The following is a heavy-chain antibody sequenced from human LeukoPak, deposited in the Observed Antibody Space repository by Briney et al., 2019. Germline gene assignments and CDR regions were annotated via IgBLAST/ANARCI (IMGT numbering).Heavy chain of an antibody. CDR2: INHSGST. V-gene: IGHV4-34*01. J-gene: IGHJ4*02. CDR1: GGSFSGYY. Sequence: SETLSLTCAVYGGSFSGYYWSWIRQPPGKGLEWIGEINHSGSTNYNPSLKSRVTISVDTSKNQFSLKLSSVTAADTAMYYCARGVIGFDYWGQGTLVTVSS. D-gene: IGHD3-16*02. CDR3: ARGVIGFDY.